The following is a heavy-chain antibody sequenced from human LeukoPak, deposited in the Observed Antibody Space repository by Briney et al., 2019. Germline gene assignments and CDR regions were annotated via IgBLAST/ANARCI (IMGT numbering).Heavy chain of an antibody. Sequence: SETLSLTCTVSGGSINNYYWNWIRQPPGKGLEWIGDIHFSGSSRYNPSLKSRVTMSLDTSKNELSLNLSSATAADTAVYYCASRSAVTVSGFDYWGQGTLVTVSS. D-gene: IGHD3-10*01. J-gene: IGHJ4*02. CDR3: ASRSAVTVSGFDY. CDR2: IHFSGSS. CDR1: GGSINNYY. V-gene: IGHV4-59*08.